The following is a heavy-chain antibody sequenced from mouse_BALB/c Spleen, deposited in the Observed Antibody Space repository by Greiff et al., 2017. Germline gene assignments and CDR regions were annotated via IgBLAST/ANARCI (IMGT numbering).Heavy chain of an antibody. V-gene: IGHV1S81*02. CDR3: AREGSYDGYYYAMDY. J-gene: IGHJ4*01. CDR1: GYTFTSYW. Sequence: VKLQESGAELVKPGASVKLSCKASGYTFTSYWMHWVKQRPGQGLEWIGEINPSNGRTNYNEKFKSKATLTVDKSSSTAYMQLSSLTSEDSAVYYCAREGSYDGYYYAMDYWGQGTSVTVSS. D-gene: IGHD2-3*01. CDR2: INPSNGRT.